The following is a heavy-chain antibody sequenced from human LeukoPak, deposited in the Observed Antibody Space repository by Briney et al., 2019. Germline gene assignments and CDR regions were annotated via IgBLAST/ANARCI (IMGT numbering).Heavy chain of an antibody. V-gene: IGHV1-18*01. CDR2: ISAYNGNT. CDR1: GYTFTSYG. CDR3: VRGLICSSTSCRGDAFDI. J-gene: IGHJ3*02. Sequence: ASVKVSCKASGYTFTSYGISWVRQAPGQGLEWMGWISAYNGNTNYAQKLQGRVTMTTDTSTSTAYMELRSLRSDDTAVYYCVRGLICSSTSCRGDAFDIWGQGTMVTVSS. D-gene: IGHD2-2*01.